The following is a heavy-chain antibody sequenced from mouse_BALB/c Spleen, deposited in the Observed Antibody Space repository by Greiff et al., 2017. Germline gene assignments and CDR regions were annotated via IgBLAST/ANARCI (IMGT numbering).Heavy chain of an antibody. CDR2: SRNKANDYTT. Sequence: EVMLVESGGGLVQPGGSLRLSCATSGFTFSDFYMEWVRQPPGKRLEWIAASRNKANDYTTEYSASVKGRFIVSRDTSQSILYLQMNALRAEDTAIYYCARNRYEGAMDYWGQGTSVTVSS. CDR1: GFTFSDFY. D-gene: IGHD2-14*01. CDR3: ARNRYEGAMDY. J-gene: IGHJ4*01. V-gene: IGHV7-1*02.